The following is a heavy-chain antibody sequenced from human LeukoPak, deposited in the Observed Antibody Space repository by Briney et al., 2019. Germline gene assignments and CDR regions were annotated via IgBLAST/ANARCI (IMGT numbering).Heavy chain of an antibody. Sequence: SGTLSLTFTVTGGSMNSHLWSWIGQPPAKELEWIGFILYTRRTRYNPSLQSRVIILADTSKNDFSLKLASVTAADTAVYYCARLLDYDSSGDPDTFDVWGQGIMVTVSS. D-gene: IGHD3-22*01. CDR2: ILYTRRT. J-gene: IGHJ3*01. CDR1: GGSMNSHL. V-gene: IGHV4-59*11. CDR3: ARLLDYDSSGDPDTFDV.